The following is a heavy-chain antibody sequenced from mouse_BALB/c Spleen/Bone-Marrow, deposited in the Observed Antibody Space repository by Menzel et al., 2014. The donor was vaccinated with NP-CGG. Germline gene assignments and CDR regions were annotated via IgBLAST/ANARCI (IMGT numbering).Heavy chain of an antibody. CDR3: AREGDYGNYPYAMDY. J-gene: IGHJ4*01. D-gene: IGHD2-1*01. Sequence: VKVVESGPELVRPGVSVKISCKGSGYTFTDYAMHWVKQSHAKSLEWIGVISTYSGNTNYNQKFKGKATMTVDKSSSTAYMELARLTSEDSAIYYCAREGDYGNYPYAMDYWGQGTSVTVSS. CDR1: GYTFTDYA. CDR2: ISTYSGNT. V-gene: IGHV1-67*01.